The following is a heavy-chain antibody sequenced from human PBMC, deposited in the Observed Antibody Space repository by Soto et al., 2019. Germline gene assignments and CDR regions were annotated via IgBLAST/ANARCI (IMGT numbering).Heavy chain of an antibody. CDR1: GGTFSSYS. CDR3: ARGQGWYYYDSSGYSYFQH. J-gene: IGHJ1*01. V-gene: IGHV1-69*13. CDR2: IIPIFGTA. Sequence: SVKVSCKASGGTFSSYSISWVRQAPGQGLEWMGGIIPIFGTANYAQKFQGRVTITADESTSTAYMELSSLRSEDTAVYYCARGQGWYYYDSSGYSYFQHWGQGTLVTVSS. D-gene: IGHD3-22*01.